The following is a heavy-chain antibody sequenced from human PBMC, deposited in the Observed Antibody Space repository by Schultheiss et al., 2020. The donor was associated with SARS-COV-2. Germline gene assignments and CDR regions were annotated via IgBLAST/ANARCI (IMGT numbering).Heavy chain of an antibody. V-gene: IGHV4-31*03. CDR3: AGTYVTTVTVDY. D-gene: IGHD4-17*01. J-gene: IGHJ4*02. CDR2: INHSGST. CDR1: GGSISSGGYY. Sequence: SETLSLTCTVSGGSISSGGYYWSWIRQPPGKGLEWIGEINHSGSTNYNPSLKSRVTISVDTSKNQFSLKLSSVTAADTAVYYCAGTYVTTVTVDYWGQGTLVTVSS.